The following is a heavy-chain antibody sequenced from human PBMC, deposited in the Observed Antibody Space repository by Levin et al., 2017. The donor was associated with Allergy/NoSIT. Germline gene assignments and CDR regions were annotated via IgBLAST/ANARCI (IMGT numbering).Heavy chain of an antibody. J-gene: IGHJ6*03. CDR3: ARFGITASAQNYYYYYMDV. D-gene: IGHD1-20*01. Sequence: SGGSLRLSCAVSGGSISSSNWWSWVRQPPGKGLEWIGEIYHSGSTNYNPSLKSRVTISVDKSKNQFSLKLSSVTAADTAVYYCARFGITASAQNYYYYYMDVWGKGTTVTVSS. CDR1: GGSISSSNW. V-gene: IGHV4-4*02. CDR2: IYHSGST.